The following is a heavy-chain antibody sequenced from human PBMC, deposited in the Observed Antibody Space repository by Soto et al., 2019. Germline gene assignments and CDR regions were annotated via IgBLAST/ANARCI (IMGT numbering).Heavy chain of an antibody. V-gene: IGHV1-18*01. CDR3: ARDGGNVYGGNYYYYMDV. J-gene: IGHJ6*03. D-gene: IGHD2-15*01. CDR1: GYTFINYG. Sequence: QVPLVQSGAEVKKPGASVKVSCKASGYTFINYGINWVRQAPGQGLEWMGWISAYNGNTSYAQKYQCRVIMTTDTTTSKAYMELRILKSDDTAVYYCARDGGNVYGGNYYYYMDVWGEGTTVTVSS. CDR2: ISAYNGNT.